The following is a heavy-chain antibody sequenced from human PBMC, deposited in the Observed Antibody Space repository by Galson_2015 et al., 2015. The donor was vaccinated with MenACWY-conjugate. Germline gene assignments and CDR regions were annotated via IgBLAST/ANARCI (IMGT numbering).Heavy chain of an antibody. CDR2: ISAYNGNT. D-gene: IGHD5-12*01. J-gene: IGHJ3*02. CDR3: ARWLPGTFDAFDM. CDR1: GYTFTCYG. V-gene: IGHV1-18*01. Sequence: SVKVSCKASGYTFTCYGITWVRQAPGQGLEWMGWISAYNGNTNYAQKLQGRVTMTTDTSTSTAYMELRSLRSDDTAVYYCARWLPGTFDAFDMWGQGTMVTVSS.